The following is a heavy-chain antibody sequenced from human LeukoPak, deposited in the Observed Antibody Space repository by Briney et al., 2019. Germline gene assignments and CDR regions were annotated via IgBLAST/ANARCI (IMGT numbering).Heavy chain of an antibody. J-gene: IGHJ3*02. Sequence: GRSLSLSCAASGFTFSSYAMHWVRQAPGKGLEWVAVISYDGSNKYYADSVKGRFTISRDNSKNTLYLQMNSLRAEDTAVYYCARTSFPVLTAFDIWGQGTMVTVSS. CDR3: ARTSFPVLTAFDI. D-gene: IGHD2-15*01. CDR2: ISYDGSNK. CDR1: GFTFSSYA. V-gene: IGHV3-30-3*01.